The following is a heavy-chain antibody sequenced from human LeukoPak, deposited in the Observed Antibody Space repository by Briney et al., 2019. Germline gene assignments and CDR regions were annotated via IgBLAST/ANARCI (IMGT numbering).Heavy chain of an antibody. CDR3: ARAYTAIILDY. J-gene: IGHJ4*02. Sequence: ASVKVSCKASGYTFTSYFMHWVRQATGQGLEWMGWMNPDSGNTGYAQKFQGRVTMTRNTSISTAYMELSSLRSEDTAVYYCARAYTAIILDYWGQGTLVTVSS. D-gene: IGHD5-18*01. CDR2: MNPDSGNT. CDR1: GYTFTSYF. V-gene: IGHV1-8*02.